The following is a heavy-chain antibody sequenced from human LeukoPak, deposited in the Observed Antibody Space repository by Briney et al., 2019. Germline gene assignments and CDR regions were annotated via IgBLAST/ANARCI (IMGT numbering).Heavy chain of an antibody. CDR3: ARRGETYYYDSSGYYYGAFDY. Sequence: SETLSLTCTVSGYSISSGYYWGWIRQPPGKGLEWIGSIYHSGSTYYNPSLKSRVTISVDKSKNQFSLKLSSVTAADTAVYYCARRGETYYYDSSGYYYGAFDYWGQGTLVTVSS. D-gene: IGHD3-22*01. V-gene: IGHV4-38-2*02. J-gene: IGHJ4*02. CDR1: GYSISSGYY. CDR2: IYHSGST.